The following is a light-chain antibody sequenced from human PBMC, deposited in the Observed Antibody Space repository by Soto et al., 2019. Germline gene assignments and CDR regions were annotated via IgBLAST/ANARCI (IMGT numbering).Light chain of an antibody. V-gene: IGKV2-28*01. CDR3: MQALQTPRIT. J-gene: IGKJ5*01. CDR2: LGS. Sequence: DIVMTQSPLSLPVTPGEPASISCRSSQSLMHSNGYNYLDWYLQKPGQSPQLLIYLGSNRASGVPDRFSGSGSGTDSTLKISRVEAEDMEVNYCMQALQTPRITGAQGTRLEIK. CDR1: QSLMHSNGYNY.